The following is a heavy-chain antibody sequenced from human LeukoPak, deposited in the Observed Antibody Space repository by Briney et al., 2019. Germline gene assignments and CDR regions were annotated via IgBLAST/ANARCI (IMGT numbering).Heavy chain of an antibody. CDR2: IIPIFGTA. J-gene: IGHJ4*02. Sequence: SVKVSCKASGGTFSSYAISWVRQAPGQGLEWMGGIIPIFGTADYAQKFQGRVTITTDESTSTIYMELSSLRSEDAAVYCCARISSYDSSAYPPGNWGQGTLVTVSS. V-gene: IGHV1-69*05. CDR1: GGTFSSYA. CDR3: ARISSYDSSAYPPGN. D-gene: IGHD3-22*01.